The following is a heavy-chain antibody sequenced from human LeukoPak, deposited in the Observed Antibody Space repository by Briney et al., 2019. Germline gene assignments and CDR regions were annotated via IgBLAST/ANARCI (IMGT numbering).Heavy chain of an antibody. D-gene: IGHD6-13*01. J-gene: IGHJ4*02. CDR3: ARDNLQQLVHFDY. CDR1: GFTFSSYA. CDR2: ISYDGSNK. Sequence: GGSLRLSCAASGFTFSSYAMHWVRQAPGKGLERVAVISYDGSNKYYADSVKGRFTISRDNSKNTLYLQMNSLRAEDTAVYYCARDNLQQLVHFDYWGQGTLVTVSS. V-gene: IGHV3-30-3*01.